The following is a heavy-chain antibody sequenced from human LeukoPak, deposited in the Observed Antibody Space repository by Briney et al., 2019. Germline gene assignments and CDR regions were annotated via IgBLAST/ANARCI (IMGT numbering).Heavy chain of an antibody. CDR1: GGSFSGYY. J-gene: IGHJ4*02. CDR2: INHSGST. D-gene: IGHD6-19*01. V-gene: IGHV4-34*01. CDR3: ARVVAVAGFIGY. Sequence: NTSETLSLTCAVYGGSFSGYYWSWIRQPPGKGLEWIGEINHSGSTNYNPSLKSRVTISVDTSKNQFSLKLSSVTAADTAVYYCARVVAVAGFIGYWGQGTLVTVSS.